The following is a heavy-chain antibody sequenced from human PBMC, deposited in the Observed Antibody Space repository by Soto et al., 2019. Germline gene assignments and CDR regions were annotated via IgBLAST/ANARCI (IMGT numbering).Heavy chain of an antibody. CDR1: GGSVSSGSYY. V-gene: IGHV4-61*01. CDR3: ARDAAGYSSDWYYFDY. J-gene: IGHJ4*02. Sequence: PSETLSLTCTVSGGSVSSGSYYWSWIRQPPGKGLEWIGYIYYSGSTNYNPSLKSRVTISVDTSKNQFSLKLSSVTAADTAVYYCARDAAGYSSDWYYFDYWGQGTRVTVSS. D-gene: IGHD6-19*01. CDR2: IYYSGST.